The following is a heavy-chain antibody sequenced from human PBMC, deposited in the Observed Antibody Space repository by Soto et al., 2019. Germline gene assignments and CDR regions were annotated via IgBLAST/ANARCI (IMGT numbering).Heavy chain of an antibody. CDR2: ISWNSGNT. CDR3: ARVGRNSRGSAAEYFQH. Sequence: GGSLRLSCAASGFTFDDYAMHWVRQAPGKGLEWVSGISWNSGNTGYADSVKGRFTISRDNAKNSLYLQMSSLRAEDTALYYCARVGRNSRGSAAEYFQHWGQGTLVTVSS. D-gene: IGHD6-13*01. J-gene: IGHJ1*01. CDR1: GFTFDDYA. V-gene: IGHV3-9*01.